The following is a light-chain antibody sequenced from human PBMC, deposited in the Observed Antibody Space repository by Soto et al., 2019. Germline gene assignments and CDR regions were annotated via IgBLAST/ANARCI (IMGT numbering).Light chain of an antibody. CDR3: CSYAGSSVV. CDR1: SSDVGSYNL. Sequence: QSALTQPASVSGSPGQSITISCTGTSSDVGSYNLVSWYQQHPGKAPKLMIYEGSKRPSGVSNRFSGSKSGNTASLTTSGLQAEDEAYYCCCSYAGSSVVFGGGTKLTVL. V-gene: IGLV2-23*01. J-gene: IGLJ2*01. CDR2: EGS.